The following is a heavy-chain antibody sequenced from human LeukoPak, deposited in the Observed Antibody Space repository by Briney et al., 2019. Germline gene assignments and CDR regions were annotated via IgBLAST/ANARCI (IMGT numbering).Heavy chain of an antibody. CDR3: ARERWVVTGYSSGWMGRGYYYYYMDV. V-gene: IGHV4-39*02. CDR2: IYYTGST. J-gene: IGHJ6*03. D-gene: IGHD6-19*01. Sequence: SETLSLTCTVSGGSISSSSYYWGWIRQPPGEGLEWIGNIYYTGSTYYNSSLNSRLTISVDTSRNQFSLKLSSVTAADTAVYYCARERWVVTGYSSGWMGRGYYYYYMDVWGKGTTVTVSS. CDR1: GGSISSSSYY.